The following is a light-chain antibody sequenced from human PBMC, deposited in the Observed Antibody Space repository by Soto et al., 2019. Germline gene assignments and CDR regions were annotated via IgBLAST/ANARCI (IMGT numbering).Light chain of an antibody. CDR3: QQYHTWPLT. CDR1: QSVSSH. V-gene: IGKV3-15*01. J-gene: IGKJ4*01. CDR2: DTS. Sequence: IVMTQSPAALSVSPGESATLSCRASQSVSSHLAWYQQRPGRTPRLLIYDTSSRATGLPARFSGSGSETEFTLTISGLQSEDFVVYYCQQYHTWPLTFGGGTTLQIK.